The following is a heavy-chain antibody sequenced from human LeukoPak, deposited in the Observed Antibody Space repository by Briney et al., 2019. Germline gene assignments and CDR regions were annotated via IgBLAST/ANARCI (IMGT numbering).Heavy chain of an antibody. D-gene: IGHD3-22*01. CDR1: GFTFSSYW. CDR2: IKQDGSEK. J-gene: IGHJ4*02. Sequence: GGSLRLSCAASGFTFSSYWMSWVRQAPGKGLEWVANIKQDGSEKYYVDSVKGRFTISRDNAKNSLYLQMNCLRAEDTAVYYCARDYYDSSGYYHVGYFDYWGQGTLVTVSS. CDR3: ARDYYDSSGYYHVGYFDY. V-gene: IGHV3-7*01.